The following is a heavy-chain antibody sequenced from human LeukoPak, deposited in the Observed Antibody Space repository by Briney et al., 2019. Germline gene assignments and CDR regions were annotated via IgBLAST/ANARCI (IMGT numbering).Heavy chain of an antibody. CDR1: GFTFSSYA. Sequence: GGSLRLSCAASGFTFSSYAMHWVRQAPGKGLEWVAVISYDGGNKYYADSVKGRFTISRDNSKNTLYLQMNSLRAEDTAVYYCARGGYSSSWYTWFDPWGQGTLVTVSS. D-gene: IGHD6-13*01. J-gene: IGHJ5*02. CDR2: ISYDGGNK. V-gene: IGHV3-30*04. CDR3: ARGGYSSSWYTWFDP.